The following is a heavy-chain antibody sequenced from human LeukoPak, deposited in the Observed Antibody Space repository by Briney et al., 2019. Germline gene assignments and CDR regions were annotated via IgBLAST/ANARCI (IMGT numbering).Heavy chain of an antibody. V-gene: IGHV3-21*01. CDR3: ARGIWGSYRDDY. CDR1: GFTFSNYA. D-gene: IGHD3-16*02. Sequence: GGSLRLSCAASGFTFSNYAMNWVRQAPGKGLEWVSSISSSSSYIYYADSVKGRFTISRDNAKNSLYLEMNSLRAEDTAAYYCARGIWGSYRDDYWGQGTLVTVSS. J-gene: IGHJ4*02. CDR2: ISSSSSYI.